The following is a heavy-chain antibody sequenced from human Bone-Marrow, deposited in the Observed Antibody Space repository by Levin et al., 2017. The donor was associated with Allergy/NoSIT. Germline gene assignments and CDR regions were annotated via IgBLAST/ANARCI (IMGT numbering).Heavy chain of an antibody. CDR2: IFYTGTT. V-gene: IGHV4-30-4*01. D-gene: IGHD3-16*02. J-gene: IGHJ5*02. CDR1: GGSISSGDYY. Sequence: SETLSLTCTVSGGSISSGDYYWTWIRQPPGKGLEYIGYIFYTGTTYYNPSLKSRFSISVDTSKNQFSLKLSSVTAADTAVYYWAREVMVDFGAATYNYFDPGGQGTLVTVSS. CDR3: AREVMVDFGAATYNYFDP.